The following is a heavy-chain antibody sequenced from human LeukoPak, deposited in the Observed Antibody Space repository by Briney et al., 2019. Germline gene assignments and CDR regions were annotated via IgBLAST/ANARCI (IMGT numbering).Heavy chain of an antibody. D-gene: IGHD3-3*01. CDR2: IYYSGST. J-gene: IGHJ2*01. V-gene: IGHV4-59*08. CDR1: DGSISSYY. CDR3: ARGPLHKITIFGVVIIDWYFDL. Sequence: SETLSLTCTVSDGSISSYYWSWIRQPPGKGLEWIGYIYYSGSTNYNPSLKSRVTISVDTSKNQFSLKLSSVTAADTAVYYCARGPLHKITIFGVVIIDWYFDLWGRGTLVTVSS.